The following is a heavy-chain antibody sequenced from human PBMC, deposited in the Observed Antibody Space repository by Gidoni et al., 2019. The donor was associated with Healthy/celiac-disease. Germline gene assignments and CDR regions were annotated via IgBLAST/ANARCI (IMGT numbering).Heavy chain of an antibody. Sequence: VQLVESGGGLIQPVGSLRLSCAASVFTVSSNYMSWVRQAPGKGLEWVSVSYSGGSTYYADSVKGRFTISRDNSKNTLYLQMNSLRAEDTAVYYCARDPTPYYYYYGMDVWGQGTTVTVSS. CDR2: SYSGGST. CDR3: ARDPTPYYYYYGMDV. CDR1: VFTVSSNY. J-gene: IGHJ6*02. V-gene: IGHV3-53*01. D-gene: IGHD2-15*01.